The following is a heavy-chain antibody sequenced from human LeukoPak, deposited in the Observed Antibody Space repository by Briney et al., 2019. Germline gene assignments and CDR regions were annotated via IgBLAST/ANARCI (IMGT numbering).Heavy chain of an antibody. V-gene: IGHV3-7*04. J-gene: IGHJ1*01. D-gene: IGHD5-18*01. CDR3: ARDPDTYSWPQYFHH. CDR1: GFTFSNYW. Sequence: GGSLRLSCAASGFTFSNYWMSWVRQAPGKGLEWVANIKQDGGEKYYVDSVKGRFTISRDNTKSSLYLQMNSLRGEDTAVYFCARDPDTYSWPQYFHHWGQGTLVTVSS. CDR2: IKQDGGEK.